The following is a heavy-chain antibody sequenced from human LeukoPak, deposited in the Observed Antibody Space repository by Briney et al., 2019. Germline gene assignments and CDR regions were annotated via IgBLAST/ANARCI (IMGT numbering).Heavy chain of an antibody. V-gene: IGHV1-69*04. J-gene: IGHJ6*02. CDR1: GGTFSSYA. CDR2: IIPILGIA. D-gene: IGHD4-17*01. Sequence: ASVKVSCKASGGTFSSYAISWVRQAPGQGLEWMGRIIPILGIANYAQKFQGRVTITADKSTSTAYMELSSLRPEDTAVYYCARDRGLGDPHYYYYGMDVWGQGTTVTVSS. CDR3: ARDRGLGDPHYYYYGMDV.